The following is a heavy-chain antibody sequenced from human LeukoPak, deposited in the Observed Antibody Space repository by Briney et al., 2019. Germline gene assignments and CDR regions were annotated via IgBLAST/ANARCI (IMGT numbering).Heavy chain of an antibody. V-gene: IGHV3-23*01. CDR2: ISGSGGDT. CDR3: AKARGSDYGDYVIFDY. CDR1: GFTFSSYS. J-gene: IGHJ4*02. Sequence: PGGSLRLSCAASGFTFSSYSMNWVRQAPGKGLEWVSSISGSGGDTYYADSVKGRFTISRDNSKNTLNLQVNSLRAEDTAIYYCAKARGSDYGDYVIFDYWGQGTLVTVSS. D-gene: IGHD4-17*01.